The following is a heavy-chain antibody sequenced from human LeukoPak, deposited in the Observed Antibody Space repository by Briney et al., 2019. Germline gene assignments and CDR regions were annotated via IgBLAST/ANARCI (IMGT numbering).Heavy chain of an antibody. CDR3: AIKWLRFFGPPDY. CDR2: FDREDGKR. CDR1: GYTLTQLS. V-gene: IGHV1-24*01. D-gene: IGHD5-12*01. J-gene: IGHJ4*02. Sequence: ASVKVSCKVSGYTLTQLSIHWVRQAPGKGLEWMGGFDREDGKRIYAQKFQGRATMTEDTSTDTAYMELSSLRSEDTAVYYCAIKWLRFFGPPDYWGQGTLVTVSS.